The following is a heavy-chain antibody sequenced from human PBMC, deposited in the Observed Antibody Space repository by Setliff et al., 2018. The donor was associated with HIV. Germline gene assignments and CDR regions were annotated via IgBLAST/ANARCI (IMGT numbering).Heavy chain of an antibody. CDR1: GGSISVHY. V-gene: IGHV4-59*05. CDR3: TIPASSLAPN. J-gene: IGHJ4*02. CDR2: IRSSGDT. Sequence: PSETLSLTCTVSGGSISVHYWSWLRQPPGKGLEWIASIRSSGDTYYNPSLQSRVIISVDTSNNQISLKLTSVTAADTAVYYCTIPASSLAPNWGRGTQVTVSS.